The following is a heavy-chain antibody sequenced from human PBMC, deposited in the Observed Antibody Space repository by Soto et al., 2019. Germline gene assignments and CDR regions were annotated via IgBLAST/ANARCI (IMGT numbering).Heavy chain of an antibody. J-gene: IGHJ6*02. CDR3: ARQGAVTVMFYYHGMDV. D-gene: IGHD2-21*02. Sequence: QVQVQQWGAGLLKPSETLSLTCDVYGGSFGGYFWSWIRQPPGKGLEWIGEINHGGITNYNPSLKSRITISVDTSKNRFSLKLSSVTAADAAVYYCARQGAVTVMFYYHGMDVWGQGTSVTVSS. CDR1: GGSFGGYF. CDR2: INHGGIT. V-gene: IGHV4-34*02.